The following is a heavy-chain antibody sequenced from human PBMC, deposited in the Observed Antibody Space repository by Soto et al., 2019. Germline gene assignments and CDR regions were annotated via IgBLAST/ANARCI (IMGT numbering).Heavy chain of an antibody. J-gene: IGHJ6*03. CDR3: ARQTCSSTSCYIYYYYMDV. D-gene: IGHD2-2*02. Sequence: TVVDGTISSSSYYRGWIRQPPGKGLEWIGSIYYSGSTYYNPSLKSRVTISVDTSKNQFSLKLSSVTAADTAVYYCARQTCSSTSCYIYYYYMDVWGKGTTVTVSS. V-gene: IGHV4-39*01. CDR1: DGTISSSSYY. CDR2: IYYSGST.